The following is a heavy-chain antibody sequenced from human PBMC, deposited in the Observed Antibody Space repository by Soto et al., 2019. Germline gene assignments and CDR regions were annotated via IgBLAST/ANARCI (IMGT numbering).Heavy chain of an antibody. Sequence: GGSLRLSCAASGFTFSSYAMRWVRQAPGQGLECVSAISGSGGSSYYADSVRGRFTISRDNSKNTLYLQMNSLRAEDTAVYYCAKVDWEKAYYFDYWGQGTLVTVSS. CDR3: AKVDWEKAYYFDY. J-gene: IGHJ4*02. D-gene: IGHD1-26*01. CDR1: GFTFSSYA. V-gene: IGHV3-23*01. CDR2: ISGSGGSS.